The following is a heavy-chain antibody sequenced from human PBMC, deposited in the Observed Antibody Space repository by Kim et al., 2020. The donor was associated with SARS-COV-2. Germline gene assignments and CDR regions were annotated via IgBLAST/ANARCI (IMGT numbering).Heavy chain of an antibody. V-gene: IGHV3-23*01. CDR2: ISGSGAGT. J-gene: IGHJ4*02. Sequence: GGSLRLSCAASRFTFNTYAMSWVRQAPGRGLERVSSISGSGAGTYYADSVKGRFTISRDNSENTLYLQMNSLRAEDTAIYYCAKGRSDKIAAAVNYWGQG. CDR1: RFTFNTYA. D-gene: IGHD6-13*01. CDR3: AKGRSDKIAAAVNY.